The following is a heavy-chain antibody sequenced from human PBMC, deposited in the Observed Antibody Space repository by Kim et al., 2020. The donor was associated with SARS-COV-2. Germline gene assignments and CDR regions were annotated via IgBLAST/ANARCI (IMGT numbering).Heavy chain of an antibody. CDR2: IYYTGTA. CDR1: GDTINNGGYF. J-gene: IGHJ5*02. Sequence: QTLSLTCSVSGDTINNGGYFWHWIRQIPGKGLEWMGHIYYTGTASYIPSLQSRLTMSVDLSKSQLSLSLKSVTAADTAVYYCARGGVVPTAIRFDPWGPGTLVTVSS. D-gene: IGHD2-15*01. CDR3: ARGGVVPTAIRFDP. V-gene: IGHV4-31*03.